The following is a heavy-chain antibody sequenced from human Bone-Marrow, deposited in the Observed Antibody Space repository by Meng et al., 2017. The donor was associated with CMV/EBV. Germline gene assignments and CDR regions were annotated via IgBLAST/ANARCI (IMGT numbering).Heavy chain of an antibody. CDR1: GFTFSSYW. V-gene: IGHV3-74*01. CDR2: INSDGSST. CDR3: ARTQWLPIPQNYYRYYGMDV. Sequence: GESLKISCAASGFTFSSYWMHWVRQAPGKGLVWVSRINSDGSSTSYADSVKGRFTISRDNAKNSLHLQMNSLRAEDTAFYYCARTQWLPIPQNYYRYYGMDVWGQGPTVTVSS. J-gene: IGHJ6*02. D-gene: IGHD5-12*01.